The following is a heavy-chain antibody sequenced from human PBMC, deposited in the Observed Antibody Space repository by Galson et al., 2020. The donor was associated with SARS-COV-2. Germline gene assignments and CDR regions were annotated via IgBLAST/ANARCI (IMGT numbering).Heavy chain of an antibody. J-gene: IGHJ6*02. V-gene: IGHV4-59*01. Sequence: SETLSLTCTVSGGPIKNYYWNWIRQPPGKGLEWIGYIYYIDSTDYNPSLKSRVTMSADTSKNQCSLKLSSVTAADTAVYYCARGAVYYYGMDVWGQGTTVTVSS. CDR1: GGPIKNYY. CDR2: IYYIDST. CDR3: ARGAVYYYGMDV.